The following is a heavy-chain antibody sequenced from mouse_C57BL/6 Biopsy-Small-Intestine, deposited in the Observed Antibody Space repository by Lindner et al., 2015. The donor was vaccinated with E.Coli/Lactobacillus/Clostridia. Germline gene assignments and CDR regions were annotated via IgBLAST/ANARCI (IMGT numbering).Heavy chain of an antibody. Sequence: VQLQESGPELVKPGASVKLSCKASGYTFTDYYINWVKQRPGQGLEWIGWIYPGSGNTKYNEKFKGKATLTVDTSSSTAYMQLSSLTSEDSAVYFCARYSYYGSSQYYFDYWGQGTTLTVSS. D-gene: IGHD1-1*01. J-gene: IGHJ2*01. CDR1: GYTFTDYY. V-gene: IGHV1-84*01. CDR2: IYPGSGNT. CDR3: ARYSYYGSSQYYFDY.